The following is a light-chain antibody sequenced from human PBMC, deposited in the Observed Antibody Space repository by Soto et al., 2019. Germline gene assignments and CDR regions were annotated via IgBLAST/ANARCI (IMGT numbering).Light chain of an antibody. J-gene: IGLJ2*01. V-gene: IGLV2-8*01. CDR3: SSYAGSNGVV. Sequence: QSALTQPPSASGSPGQSVTISCTGTSSDVGGYDYVSWYQQHPGKAPKLMIYEVSKRPSGVPDRFSGSKSVNTASLTVSGLQAEDEADYYCSSYAGSNGVVFGGGTKLTVL. CDR2: EVS. CDR1: SSDVGGYDY.